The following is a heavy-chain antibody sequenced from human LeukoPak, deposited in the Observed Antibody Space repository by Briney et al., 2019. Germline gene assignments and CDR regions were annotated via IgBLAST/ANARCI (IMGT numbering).Heavy chain of an antibody. Sequence: GGSLRLSCAASGFTVSSNYMSWVRQAPGKGLEWVSVIYSGGSTYYADSVKGRFTISRDNSKNTLYLQMNSLRAEDTAVYYCARDDLAYCGGDCLPGAFDIWGQGTMVTVSS. D-gene: IGHD2-21*02. V-gene: IGHV3-53*01. CDR3: ARDDLAYCGGDCLPGAFDI. J-gene: IGHJ3*02. CDR1: GFTVSSNY. CDR2: IYSGGST.